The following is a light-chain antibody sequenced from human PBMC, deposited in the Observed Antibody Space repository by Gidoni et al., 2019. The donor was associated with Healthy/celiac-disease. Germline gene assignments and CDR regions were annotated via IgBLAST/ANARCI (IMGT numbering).Light chain of an antibody. CDR3: AAWDDSLNGFYV. V-gene: IGLV1-44*01. CDR1: SSNIGRNT. CDR2: SNN. Sequence: QSLLTQPPSASGTPGQRVTISSSGSSSNIGRNTVNWYQQLPATATKLIIYSNNPRPSGVPDRFSGSKSGTSASLAISGLQSEYEADYYCAAWDDSLNGFYVFGTGTKVTVL. J-gene: IGLJ1*01.